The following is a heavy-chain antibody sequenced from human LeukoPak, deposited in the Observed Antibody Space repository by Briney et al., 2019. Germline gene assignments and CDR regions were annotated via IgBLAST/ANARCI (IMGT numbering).Heavy chain of an antibody. CDR3: ARGVVPAAIFWSGYMDV. CDR1: GFTFSSYW. D-gene: IGHD2-2*01. Sequence: GGSLRLSCAASGFTFSSYWMSWVRQAPGKGLEWVANIKQDGSEKYYVDSVKGRFTISRDNAKNSLYLQMNSLRAEDTAVYYCARGVVPAAIFWSGYMDVWGKGTTVTVSS. CDR2: IKQDGSEK. V-gene: IGHV3-7*01. J-gene: IGHJ6*03.